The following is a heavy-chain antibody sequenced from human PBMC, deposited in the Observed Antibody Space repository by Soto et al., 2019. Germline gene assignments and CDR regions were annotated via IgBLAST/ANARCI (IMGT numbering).Heavy chain of an antibody. Sequence: QVQLQESGPGLVKPSQTLSLTCTFSGGSISSGGYYWSWIRQHPGKGLEWIGYIYYSGGTYYNPSLKSRVTISVDTSKNQFSLKLSSVTAADTAVYYCARYPSYDSSGFSRGYFDYWGQGTLVTVSS. CDR1: GGSISSGGYY. CDR2: IYYSGGT. J-gene: IGHJ4*02. D-gene: IGHD3-22*01. CDR3: ARYPSYDSSGFSRGYFDY. V-gene: IGHV4-31*03.